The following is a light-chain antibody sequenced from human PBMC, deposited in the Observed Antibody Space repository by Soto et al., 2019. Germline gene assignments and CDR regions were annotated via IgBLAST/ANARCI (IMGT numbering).Light chain of an antibody. V-gene: IGLV2-14*01. CDR2: EVT. J-gene: IGLJ1*01. CDR1: SSDVGGYNY. CDR3: SSYTTSTTPYV. Sequence: QSVLTQPASVSGSPGQSMTISCTGASSDVGGYNYVSWYQQHPGKAPKLLIYEVTNRPSGVSNRFSGSKSGNTASLTISGLRAEDEADYYCSSYTTSTTPYVFGTGTKVTVL.